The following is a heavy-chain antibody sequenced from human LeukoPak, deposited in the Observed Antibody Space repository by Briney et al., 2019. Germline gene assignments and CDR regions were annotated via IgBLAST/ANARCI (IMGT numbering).Heavy chain of an antibody. CDR1: GFSFGPHA. CDR3: ARDAGEGYFDC. D-gene: IGHD3-16*01. V-gene: IGHV3-23*01. CDR2: IGGSDDST. J-gene: IGHJ4*02. Sequence: GGSLRLSCAGSGFSFGPHAMSWVRQAPGKGLEWVSGIGGSDDSTHYADSVRGRFTISRDNSKNTLYLQMNSLRAEDTAVYYCARDAGEGYFDCWGQGTLVTVSS.